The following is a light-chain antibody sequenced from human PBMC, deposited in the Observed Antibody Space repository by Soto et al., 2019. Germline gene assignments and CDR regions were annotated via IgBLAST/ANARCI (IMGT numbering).Light chain of an antibody. Sequence: DIRMPQSPSSLSAAVGDRVTIACRASQSIDNHLNWYQQHPGKAPHALIYEASNLQSGVTSRFSGSGSGTDCTLTISGLPPDDSATYYCHQTYSPPATFGQGTKVEIK. CDR1: QSIDNH. CDR2: EAS. CDR3: HQTYSPPAT. J-gene: IGKJ1*01. V-gene: IGKV1-39*01.